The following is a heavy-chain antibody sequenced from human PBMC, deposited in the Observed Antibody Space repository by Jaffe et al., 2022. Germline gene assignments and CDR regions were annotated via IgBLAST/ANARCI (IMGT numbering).Heavy chain of an antibody. V-gene: IGHV4-39*01. Sequence: QLQLQESGPGLVKPSETLSLTCTVSGGSISSSSYYWGWIRQPPGKGLEWIGSIYYSGSTYYNPSLKSRVTISVDTSKNQFSLKLSSVTAADTAVYYCAIPRRGSGLSFDYWGQGTLVTVSS. CDR1: GGSISSSSYY. J-gene: IGHJ4*02. D-gene: IGHD3-10*01. CDR2: IYYSGST. CDR3: AIPRRGSGLSFDY.